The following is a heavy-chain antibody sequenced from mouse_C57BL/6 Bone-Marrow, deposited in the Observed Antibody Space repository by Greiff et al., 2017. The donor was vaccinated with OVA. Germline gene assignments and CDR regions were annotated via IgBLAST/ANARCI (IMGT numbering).Heavy chain of an antibody. Sequence: VKLMESGPGLVAPSQSLSITCTVSGFSLTSYGVDWVRQPPGKGLEWLGVIWGGGSTNYNSALMSRLSISKDNSKSQVFLKMNSLQTDDTAMYYCAKHEGGFYYYGSSHWYFDVWGTGTTVTVSS. CDR2: IWGGGST. CDR3: AKHEGGFYYYGSSHWYFDV. V-gene: IGHV2-9*01. J-gene: IGHJ1*03. CDR1: GFSLTSYG. D-gene: IGHD1-1*01.